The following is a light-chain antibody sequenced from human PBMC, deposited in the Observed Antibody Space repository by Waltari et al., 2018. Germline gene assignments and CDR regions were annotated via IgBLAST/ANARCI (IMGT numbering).Light chain of an antibody. V-gene: IGKV1-39*01. CDR1: QSIGTY. CDR2: AAS. CDR3: QQTYSIPAT. J-gene: IGKJ4*01. Sequence: DIQMTQSPASLSASLRDRVIITCRASQSIGTYVNWYRRKPGEAPELLIHAASSLQSGGPSSFSGSGSGTDFTLTISSLQPEDFATDYCQQTYSIPATFGGGTKVEIK.